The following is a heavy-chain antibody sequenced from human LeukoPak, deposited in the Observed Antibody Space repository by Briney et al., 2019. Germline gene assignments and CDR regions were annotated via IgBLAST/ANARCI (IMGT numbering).Heavy chain of an antibody. CDR2: IYYSGSP. CDR3: ARQLYGDYDVLQFDS. Sequence: SETLSLTCTVSGGSISNRNSYWGWIRQPPGKGLEWIGSIYYSGSPYHNPSLKSRVTISVDTSKNQLSLKLSSVIAADTAVYFCARQLYGDYDVLQFDSWGQGTLVSVSS. V-gene: IGHV4-39*07. J-gene: IGHJ4*02. CDR1: GGSISNRNSY. D-gene: IGHD4-17*01.